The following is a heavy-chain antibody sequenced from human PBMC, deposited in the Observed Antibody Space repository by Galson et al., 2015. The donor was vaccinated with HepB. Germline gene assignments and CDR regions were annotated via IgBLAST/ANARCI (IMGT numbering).Heavy chain of an antibody. V-gene: IGHV1-18*04. CDR3: ATVSRTLTRGYFQH. Sequence: SVKVSCKASGYSFTTYGISWVRQSPGQGLEWMAWISTNTGETQYAQNVRDRLTVSTDTSTSTAYMELRSLRPDDAAIFYCATVSRTLTRGYFQHWGQGTVVTVSS. D-gene: IGHD4-17*01. J-gene: IGHJ1*01. CDR1: GYSFTTYG. CDR2: ISTNTGET.